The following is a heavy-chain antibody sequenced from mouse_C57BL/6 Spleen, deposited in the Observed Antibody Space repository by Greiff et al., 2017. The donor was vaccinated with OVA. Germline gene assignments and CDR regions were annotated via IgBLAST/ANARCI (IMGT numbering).Heavy chain of an antibody. D-gene: IGHD3-3*01. V-gene: IGHV1-69*01. J-gene: IGHJ4*01. Sequence: VKLQQPGAELVMPGASVKLSCKASGYTFTSYWMHWVKQRPGQGLEWIGEIDPSDSYTNYNQKFKGKSTLTVDKSSSTAYMQLSSLTSEDSAVYYCARRDSAMDYWGQGTSVTVSS. CDR3: ARRDSAMDY. CDR1: GYTFTSYW. CDR2: IDPSDSYT.